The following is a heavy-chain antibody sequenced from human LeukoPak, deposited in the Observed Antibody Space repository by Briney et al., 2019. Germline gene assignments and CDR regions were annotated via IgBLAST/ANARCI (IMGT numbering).Heavy chain of an antibody. V-gene: IGHV4-59*08. CDR3: ARRGYLQKCFDP. CDR1: GFTVSSNY. J-gene: IGHJ5*02. D-gene: IGHD6-13*01. CDR2: IYYTGTT. Sequence: GSLRLSCASSGFTVSSNYMSWVRQAPGKGLEWIGYIYYTGTTKYNPSLKNRVYISLDTSKNQFSLELSSVTAADTAVYYCARRGYLQKCFDPWGQGILVTVSS.